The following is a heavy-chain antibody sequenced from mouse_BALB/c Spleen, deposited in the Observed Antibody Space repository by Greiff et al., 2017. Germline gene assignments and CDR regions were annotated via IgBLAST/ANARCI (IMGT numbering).Heavy chain of an antibody. CDR1: GYTFTSYY. J-gene: IGHJ4*01. CDR3: TRSRGNYLYYAMDY. Sequence: QVHVKQPGAELVKPGASVKLSCKASGYTFTSYYMYWVKQRPGQGLEWIGGINPSNGGTNFNEKFKSKATLTVDKSSSTAYMQLSSLTSEDSAVYYCTRSRGNYLYYAMDYWGQGTSVTVSS. CDR2: INPSNGGT. V-gene: IGHV1S81*02. D-gene: IGHD2-1*01.